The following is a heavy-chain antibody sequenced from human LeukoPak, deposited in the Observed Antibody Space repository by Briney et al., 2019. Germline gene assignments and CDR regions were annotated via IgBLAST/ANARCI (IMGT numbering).Heavy chain of an antibody. V-gene: IGHV4-39*07. D-gene: IGHD3-22*01. CDR1: GGSISSSSYY. J-gene: IGHJ4*02. Sequence: SETLSLTCTVSGGSISSSSYYWGWIRQPPGKGLEWIGSIYHSGSTYYNPSLKSRVTISVDTSKNQFSLKLSSVTAADTAVYYCARAYYYDSSGYYEVPIDFDYWGQGTLVTVSS. CDR2: IYHSGST. CDR3: ARAYYYDSSGYYEVPIDFDY.